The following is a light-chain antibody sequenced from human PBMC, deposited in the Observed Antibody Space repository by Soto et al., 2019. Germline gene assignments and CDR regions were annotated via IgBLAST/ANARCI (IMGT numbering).Light chain of an antibody. V-gene: IGKV3-15*01. CDR3: QQYNNWPSIT. Sequence: EIVMTQSPATLSESPGERATLSCRASQSVSSNLAWYQQKPGQAPRLLMYDASTRATGFPARFSGSGSGTEFTLTISSLQSEDFAVYYCQQYNNWPSITFGQGTRLEIK. J-gene: IGKJ5*01. CDR2: DAS. CDR1: QSVSSN.